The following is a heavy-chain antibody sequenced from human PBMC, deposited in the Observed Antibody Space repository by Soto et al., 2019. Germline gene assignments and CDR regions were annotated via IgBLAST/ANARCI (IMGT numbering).Heavy chain of an antibody. CDR3: ARSPPGTAMVIVAY. J-gene: IGHJ4*02. CDR1: GGSISSSSYY. CDR2: IYYSGST. Sequence: PSETLSLTCTVSGGSISSSSYYWAWIRQPPGKGLEWIGSIYYSGSTYYNPSLKSRVTISVDTSKNQFSLKLSSVTAADTAVYYCARSPPGTAMVIVAYWGQGTLVTVS. V-gene: IGHV4-39*01. D-gene: IGHD5-18*01.